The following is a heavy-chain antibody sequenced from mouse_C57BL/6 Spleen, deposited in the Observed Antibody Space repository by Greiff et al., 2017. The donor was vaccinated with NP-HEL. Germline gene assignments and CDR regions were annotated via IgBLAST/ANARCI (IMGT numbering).Heavy chain of an antibody. CDR3: ARQDYDYFWFAY. D-gene: IGHD2-4*01. CDR2: INPSTGGT. J-gene: IGHJ3*01. Sequence: VQLQQSGPELVKPGASVKISCKASGYSFTGYYMNWVKQSPEKSLEWIGEINPSTGGTTYNQKFKAKATLTVDKSSSTAYMQLKSLTSEDSAVYYCARQDYDYFWFAYWGQGTLVTVSA. CDR1: GYSFTGYY. V-gene: IGHV1-42*01.